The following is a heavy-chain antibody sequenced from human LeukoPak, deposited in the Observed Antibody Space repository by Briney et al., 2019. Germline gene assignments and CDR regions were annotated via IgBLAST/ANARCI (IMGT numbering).Heavy chain of an antibody. Sequence: PGGSLRLSCAASGFTVSTNYMSWVRQAPGKGLEWVSILYSGGGTYYADSVKGRLTISRDNSKNTLYMQMNSLRAEDTAVYYCTKFDAPSGRENYWGQGTLVTVSS. CDR3: TKFDAPSGRENY. CDR2: LYSGGGT. J-gene: IGHJ4*02. CDR1: GFTVSTNY. V-gene: IGHV3-53*01.